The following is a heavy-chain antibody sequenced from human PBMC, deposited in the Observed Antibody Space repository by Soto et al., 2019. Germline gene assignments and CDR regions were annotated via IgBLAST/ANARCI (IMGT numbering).Heavy chain of an antibody. Sequence: ASVKVSCKASGGTFSSYAISWVRQAPGQGLEWMGGIIPIFGTANYAQKFQGRVTITADESTSTAYMELSSLRSEDTAVYYCARANTYYYDSSGYYGFDYWGQGTLVTVSS. CDR3: ARANTYYYDSSGYYGFDY. J-gene: IGHJ4*02. CDR2: IIPIFGTA. D-gene: IGHD3-22*01. V-gene: IGHV1-69*13. CDR1: GGTFSSYA.